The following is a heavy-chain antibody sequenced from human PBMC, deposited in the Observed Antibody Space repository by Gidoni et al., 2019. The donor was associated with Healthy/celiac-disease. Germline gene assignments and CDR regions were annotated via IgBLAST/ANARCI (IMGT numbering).Heavy chain of an antibody. J-gene: IGHJ4*02. CDR3: AKDILGHSGSYF. D-gene: IGHD1-26*01. Sequence: EVQLVESGGGLVQPGRSLRLSCAASGFTFDDYAMHWVRQAPGKGLEWVSGISWNSGSIGYADSVKGRFTISRDNAKNSLYLQMNSLRAEDTALYYCAKDILGHSGSYFWGQGTLVTVSS. CDR2: ISWNSGSI. V-gene: IGHV3-9*01. CDR1: GFTFDDYA.